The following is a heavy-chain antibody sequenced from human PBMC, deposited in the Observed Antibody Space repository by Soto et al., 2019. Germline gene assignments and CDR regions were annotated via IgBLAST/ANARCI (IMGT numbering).Heavy chain of an antibody. Sequence: SVKVSCKASGGTFSSYSISCVRHAPGQGLEWMGGIIPIFGTANYAQKFQGRVTITADESTSTAYMELSSLRSEDTAVYYCARDGYSYGKAALYNWFDPWGQGTLVTV. V-gene: IGHV1-69*13. D-gene: IGHD5-18*01. J-gene: IGHJ5*02. CDR2: IIPIFGTA. CDR1: GGTFSSYS. CDR3: ARDGYSYGKAALYNWFDP.